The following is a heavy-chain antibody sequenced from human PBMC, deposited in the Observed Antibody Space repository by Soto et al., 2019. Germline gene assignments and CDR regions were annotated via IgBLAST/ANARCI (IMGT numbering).Heavy chain of an antibody. V-gene: IGHV4-59*08. Sequence: PSETLSLTCTVAGGSISGHYWSWIRQAPGKGLEWLGYVYHTGFTSYNPPLKSRVIAAVDTSKNQISLNLNSVTASDTAVYFCVSQRTTVITQAYFDYWGPGALVTVSS. CDR2: VYHTGFT. J-gene: IGHJ4*02. CDR1: GGSISGHY. CDR3: VSQRTTVITQAYFDY. D-gene: IGHD4-4*01.